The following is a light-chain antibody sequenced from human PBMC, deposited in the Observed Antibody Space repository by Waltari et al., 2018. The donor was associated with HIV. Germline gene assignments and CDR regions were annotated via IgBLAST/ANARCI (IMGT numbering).Light chain of an antibody. CDR3: QQYYSTPNT. Sequence: DIVMTQSPDSLAVSLGERATINCKSSQSVLYSSNNKNYLAWYQQKPGQPPNLLIYWASTRESGVPDRFSGSGSGTDFTLTISSLQAEDVAVYYCQQYYSTPNTFGRGTKLEIK. CDR2: WAS. CDR1: QSVLYSSNNKNY. J-gene: IGKJ2*01. V-gene: IGKV4-1*01.